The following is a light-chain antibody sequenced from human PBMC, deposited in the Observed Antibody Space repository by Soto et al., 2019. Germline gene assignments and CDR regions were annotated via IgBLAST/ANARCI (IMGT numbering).Light chain of an antibody. CDR3: QQANSFPFT. J-gene: IGKJ3*01. CDR2: AAS. CDR1: QAISRS. V-gene: IGKV1-12*01. Sequence: DIPMTQSPSSVSASVGDRVTITCRASQAISRSLAWYQQKPGEAPKLLIYAASILQSGVPPRFSGSGSGTDFTLTITRLQPEDFASYYCQQANSFPFTVGPGTKL.